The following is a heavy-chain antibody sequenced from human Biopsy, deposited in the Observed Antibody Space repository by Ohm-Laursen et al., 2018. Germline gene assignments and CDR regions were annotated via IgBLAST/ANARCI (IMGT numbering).Heavy chain of an antibody. CDR3: TRKPNSLYYFDH. CDR1: GGSISSSTTYY. CDR2: IYNTETT. V-gene: IGHV4-39*07. Sequence: GTLSLTCTVSGGSISSSTTYYWAWLRQPPGKGLEWIGSIYNTETTFYNPSLKSRVAISVEVSKNQFSLKVSSVTAADTAVYFCTRKPNSLYYFDHWGQGTLVTVSS. J-gene: IGHJ4*02. D-gene: IGHD1-14*01.